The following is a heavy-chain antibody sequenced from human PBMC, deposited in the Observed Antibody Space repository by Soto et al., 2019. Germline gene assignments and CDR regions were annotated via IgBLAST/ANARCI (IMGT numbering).Heavy chain of an antibody. CDR2: IYHSGST. D-gene: IGHD1-1*01. J-gene: IGHJ4*02. Sequence: SETLSLTCAVSGGSISSGGYSWSWIRQPPGKGLEWIGYIYHSGSTYYNPSLKSRVTISVDRSKNQFSLKLSSVTAADTAVYYCAHRAGLHGNWNGGSFDFWGQGALVTVSS. V-gene: IGHV4-30-2*01. CDR3: AHRAGLHGNWNGGSFDF. CDR1: GGSISSGGYS.